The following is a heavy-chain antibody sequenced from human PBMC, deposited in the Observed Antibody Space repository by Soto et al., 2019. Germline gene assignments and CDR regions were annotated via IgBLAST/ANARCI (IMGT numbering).Heavy chain of an antibody. CDR2: IYNSGSS. J-gene: IGHJ6*02. V-gene: IGHV4-31*03. Sequence: SETLSLTCTVSGDSISRNGFFWTWIRQHPGKGLEWIGYIYNSGSSYYNPSLKSRVIISVDKSKNHFSLNLTAVTAADTAVYYCARGTMLRGPGYYYAMDVWGQGTTVTVSS. D-gene: IGHD3-10*01. CDR1: GDSISRNGFF. CDR3: ARGTMLRGPGYYYAMDV.